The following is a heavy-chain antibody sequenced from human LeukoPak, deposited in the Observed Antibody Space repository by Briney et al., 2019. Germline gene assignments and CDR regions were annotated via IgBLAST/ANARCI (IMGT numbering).Heavy chain of an antibody. D-gene: IGHD4-17*01. CDR2: ISGSGGST. CDR1: GFTFSSYA. CDR3: ARDDYGHPNHDY. V-gene: IGHV3-23*01. J-gene: IGHJ4*02. Sequence: GGSLRLSCAASGFTFSSYAMSWVRQAPGKGLEWVSAISGSGGSTYYADSVKGRFTISRDNSKNTLYLQMNSLRAEDTAVYYCARDDYGHPNHDYWGQGTLVTVSS.